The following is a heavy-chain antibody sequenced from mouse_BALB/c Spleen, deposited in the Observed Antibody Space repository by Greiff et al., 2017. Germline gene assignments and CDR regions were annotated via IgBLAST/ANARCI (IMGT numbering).Heavy chain of an antibody. J-gene: IGHJ2*01. V-gene: IGHV5-12-1*01. CDR2: ISSGGGST. D-gene: IGHD2-4*01. Sequence: EVQLQESGGGLVKPGGSLKLSCAASGFAFSSYDMSWVRQTPEKRLEWVAYISSGGGSTYYPDTVKGRFTISRDNAKNTLYLQMSSLKSEDTAMYYCARPDYDGGYYFDYWGQGTTLTVSS. CDR1: GFAFSSYD. CDR3: ARPDYDGGYYFDY.